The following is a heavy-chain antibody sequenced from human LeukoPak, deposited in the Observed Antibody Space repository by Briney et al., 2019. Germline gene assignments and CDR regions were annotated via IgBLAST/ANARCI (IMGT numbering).Heavy chain of an antibody. Sequence: ASVKVSCKASGYTFTSYGISWVRQAPGQGLEWMGWISAYNGNTNYAQKLQGRVTMTTDTSTSTAYMELRSLRSDDTAVYYCARDLGEAWYYYYGMDVWGQGITVTVSS. D-gene: IGHD3-10*01. J-gene: IGHJ6*02. CDR2: ISAYNGNT. CDR1: GYTFTSYG. CDR3: ARDLGEAWYYYYGMDV. V-gene: IGHV1-18*01.